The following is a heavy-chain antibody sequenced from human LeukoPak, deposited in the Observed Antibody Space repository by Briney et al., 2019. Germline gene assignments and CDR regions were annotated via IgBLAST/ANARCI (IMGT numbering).Heavy chain of an antibody. CDR2: ISAYNGNT. V-gene: IGHV1-18*01. J-gene: IGHJ4*02. CDR3: ARGNYYDSSGRIDY. D-gene: IGHD3-22*01. CDR1: GYTFTSYG. Sequence: GASVKVSCKASGYTFTSYGISWVRQAPGQGLEWMGWISAYNGNTNYAQKPQGRVTMTTDTSTSTAYMELRSLRSDDTAVYYCARGNYYDSSGRIDYWGQGTLVTVSS.